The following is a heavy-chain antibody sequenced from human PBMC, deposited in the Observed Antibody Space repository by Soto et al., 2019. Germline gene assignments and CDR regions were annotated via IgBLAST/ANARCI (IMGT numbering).Heavy chain of an antibody. V-gene: IGHV4-39*07. CDR3: ASSVLYPAKTYYFDY. CDR1: GGSISSSSYY. J-gene: IGHJ4*02. CDR2: IYYSGST. Sequence: SETLSLTCTVSGGSISSSSYYWGWIRQPPGKGLEWIGSIYYSGSTYYNPSLKSRVTISVDTSKNQFSLKLSSVTAADTAVYYCASSVLYPAKTYYFDYWGQGTLVTVSS. D-gene: IGHD2-8*01.